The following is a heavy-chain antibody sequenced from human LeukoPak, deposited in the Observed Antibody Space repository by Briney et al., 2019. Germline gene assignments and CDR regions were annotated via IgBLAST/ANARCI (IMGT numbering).Heavy chain of an antibody. CDR1: GFTFSSYW. CDR3: ARRNWGGGEDYFDY. V-gene: IGHV3-33*08. J-gene: IGHJ4*02. D-gene: IGHD7-27*01. CDR2: IWYDGSNK. Sequence: GGSLRLSCAASGFTFSSYWMSWVRQAPGKGLEWVAVIWYDGSNKYYADSVKGRFTISRDNSKNTLYLQMNSLRAEDTAVYYWARRNWGGGEDYFDYWGQGTLVTVSS.